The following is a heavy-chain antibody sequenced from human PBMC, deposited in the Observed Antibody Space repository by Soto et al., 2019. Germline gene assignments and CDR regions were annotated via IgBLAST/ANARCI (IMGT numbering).Heavy chain of an antibody. J-gene: IGHJ3*02. Sequence: QVQLVQSGAEVKKPGSSVKVSCKASGGTFSSYTISWVRQAPGQGLEWMGRIIPILGIANYAQKFQGRVTITADKSTSTAYMELSGLRSEDTAVYYCERGYGDYVRFAFEMWGQGTMVTVSS. CDR3: ERGYGDYVRFAFEM. CDR2: IIPILGIA. V-gene: IGHV1-69*02. CDR1: GGTFSSYT. D-gene: IGHD4-17*01.